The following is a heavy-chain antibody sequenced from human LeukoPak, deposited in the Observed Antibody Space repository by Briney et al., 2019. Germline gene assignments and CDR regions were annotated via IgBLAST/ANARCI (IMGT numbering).Heavy chain of an antibody. CDR1: GFTVSSSY. J-gene: IGHJ4*02. D-gene: IGHD2-15*01. Sequence: GGSLRLSCAASGFTVSSSYMSWVRQAPGKGLEWVSLIYSAGSTYYADSVKGRFTISRDNSKNTLYLQMNSLRAEDTAVYYCARKTPRFGDYDYWGQGTLVTVSS. CDR2: IYSAGST. V-gene: IGHV3-66*01. CDR3: ARKTPRFGDYDY.